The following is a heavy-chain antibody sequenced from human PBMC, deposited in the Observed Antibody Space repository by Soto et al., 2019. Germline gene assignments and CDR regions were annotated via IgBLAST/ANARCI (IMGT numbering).Heavy chain of an antibody. V-gene: IGHV3-9*01. CDR2: INWKGDST. CDR3: AKGKFHASGYMAV. J-gene: IGHJ6*02. Sequence: EGQLVESGGGLVQPGRSLRLSCVVSGFTFDNYAMHWVRRAPGQGLEWVSGINWKGDSTGYADSVKGRFIMSRDNLKNSLYLQMNSLRAEDTALYFCAKGKFHASGYMAVWGQGTTVTVSS. CDR1: GFTFDNYA. D-gene: IGHD5-12*01.